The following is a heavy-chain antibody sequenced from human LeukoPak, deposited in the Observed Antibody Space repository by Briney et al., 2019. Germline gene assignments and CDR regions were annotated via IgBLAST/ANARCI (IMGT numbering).Heavy chain of an antibody. D-gene: IGHD2-15*01. Sequence: GGSLRLSCAASGFTFSSYGMHWVRQAPGKGLEWVAVIWYDGSNKYYADSVKGRFTISRDNSKNTLYLQMNSLRAEDTAVYYGARSSGGGRAVFDIWGQGTMVT. CDR3: ARSSGGGRAVFDI. CDR2: IWYDGSNK. V-gene: IGHV3-33*01. CDR1: GFTFSSYG. J-gene: IGHJ3*02.